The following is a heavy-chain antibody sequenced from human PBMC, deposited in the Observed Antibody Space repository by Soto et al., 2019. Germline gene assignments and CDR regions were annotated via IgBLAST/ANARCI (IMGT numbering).Heavy chain of an antibody. J-gene: IGHJ6*02. D-gene: IGHD3-10*01. V-gene: IGHV1-3*01. CDR2: INAGNGNT. CDR1: GYTFTNYG. Sequence: GASVKVSCKASGYTFTNYGISWVRQAPGQRLEWMGWINAGNGNTKYSQKFQGRVTITRDTSASTAYMELSSLRSEDTAVYYCARSGTMVRGVMSNYYYGMDVWGQGTTVTVSS. CDR3: ARSGTMVRGVMSNYYYGMDV.